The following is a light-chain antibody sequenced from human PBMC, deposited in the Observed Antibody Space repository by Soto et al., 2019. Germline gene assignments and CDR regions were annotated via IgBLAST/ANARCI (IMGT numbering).Light chain of an antibody. J-gene: IGKJ2*01. Sequence: EIVMTQSPATLSVSPGERVTLSCRASQSVSRKLAWYQQKPGQAPRLLIYGTTTRATGIPAGFSGSGSGTEFTLTISSLQSEDFGIYYCQQYGHWPPYTFGQGTTLETK. CDR3: QQYGHWPPYT. CDR1: QSVSRK. CDR2: GTT. V-gene: IGKV3-15*01.